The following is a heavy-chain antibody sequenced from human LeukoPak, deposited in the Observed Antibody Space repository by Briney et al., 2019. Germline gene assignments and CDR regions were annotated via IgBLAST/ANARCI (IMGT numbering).Heavy chain of an antibody. D-gene: IGHD7-27*01. CDR3: ARGVWGDAFDI. Sequence: GASVKVSCKASGYTFYSHGVTWVRQAPGQGLEWMGWISTFTGNTNYAQKFQDRVTMTTDTSTSTAYMELRSLRSDDTAVYYCARGVWGDAFDIWGQGTTVTVSS. CDR1: GYTFYSHG. V-gene: IGHV1-18*01. J-gene: IGHJ3*02. CDR2: ISTFTGNT.